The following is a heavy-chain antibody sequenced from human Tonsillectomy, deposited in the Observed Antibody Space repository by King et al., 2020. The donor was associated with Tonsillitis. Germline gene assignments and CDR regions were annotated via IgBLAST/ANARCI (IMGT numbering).Heavy chain of an antibody. D-gene: IGHD6-13*01. CDR2: IIPIFATA. J-gene: IGHJ3*02. CDR3: ARDATYSAAVSPGQPDDAFDT. Sequence: QLVQSGAEVKKPGSSVKVSCKASGGTFNGDRFSWLRQAPGQGLEWMGGIIPIFATADYAQRFQGRLTITADDSTSTAYMEMSSLTPGDTAVYYCARDATYSAAVSPGQPDDAFDTWGQGTMVTVSS. V-gene: IGHV1-69*01. CDR1: GGTFNGDR.